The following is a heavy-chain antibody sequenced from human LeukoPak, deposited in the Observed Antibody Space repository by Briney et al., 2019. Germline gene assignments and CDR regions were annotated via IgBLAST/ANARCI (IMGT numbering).Heavy chain of an antibody. J-gene: IGHJ4*02. CDR3: AKEASRGSSFAYTPIEKPYYPDY. CDR2: INWNGGST. CDR1: GFTFDDYG. Sequence: GGSLRLSCAASGFTFDDYGMSWVRQAPGKGLEWVSGINWNGGSTGYADSVKGRFTISRDNSKNTLFLQMNSLRAEDTAVYYCAKEASRGSSFAYTPIEKPYYPDYWGQGTLVTVSS. D-gene: IGHD5-18*01. V-gene: IGHV3-20*04.